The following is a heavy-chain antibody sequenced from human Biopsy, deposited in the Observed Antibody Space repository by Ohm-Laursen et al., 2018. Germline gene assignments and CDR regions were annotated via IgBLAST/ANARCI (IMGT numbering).Heavy chain of an antibody. J-gene: IGHJ6*02. CDR1: GFTLHYYW. D-gene: IGHD3-10*01. CDR3: ARDRYYGSESYYSHYNMDV. CDR2: LLGGGSKK. V-gene: IGHV3-33*01. Sequence: AAGFTLHYYWMPLGPPAPSKGVGGGGGLLGGGSKKYSADSVKGRFSISRDNSKNTVYLQMNSLRAADTAVYYCARDRYYGSESYYSHYNMDVWGQGTTVSVSS.